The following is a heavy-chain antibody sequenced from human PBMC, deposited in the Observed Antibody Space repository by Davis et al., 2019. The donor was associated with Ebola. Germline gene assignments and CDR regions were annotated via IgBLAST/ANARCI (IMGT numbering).Heavy chain of an antibody. CDR1: GYTFTGYY. CDR2: INPNSGGT. Sequence: ASVKVSCQASGYTFTGYYMHWVRQAPGQGLEWMGWINPNSGGTNYAQKFQGWVTMTRDTSTSTVYMELSSLRSEDTAVYYCARGQYRSPTGGMDVWGQGTTVTVSS. CDR3: ARGQYRSPTGGMDV. D-gene: IGHD6-6*01. V-gene: IGHV1-2*04. J-gene: IGHJ6*02.